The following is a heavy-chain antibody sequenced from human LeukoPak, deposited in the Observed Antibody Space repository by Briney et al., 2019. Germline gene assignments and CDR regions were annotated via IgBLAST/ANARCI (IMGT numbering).Heavy chain of an antibody. CDR3: ARGFSSGSYSRFDP. V-gene: IGHV1-8*01. D-gene: IGHD1-26*01. Sequence: ASVKVSCKASGYTFTSYDINWVRQATGQGLEWMGWMNPNSGNTGYAQKFQGRVTMTRNTSISTAYMELSSLRPEDTAVYYCARGFSSGSYSRFDPWGQGTLVTVSS. CDR2: MNPNSGNT. J-gene: IGHJ5*02. CDR1: GYTFTSYD.